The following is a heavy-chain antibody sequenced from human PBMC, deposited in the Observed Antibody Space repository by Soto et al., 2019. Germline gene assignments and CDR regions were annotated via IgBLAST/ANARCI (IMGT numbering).Heavy chain of an antibody. D-gene: IGHD3-10*01. J-gene: IGHJ3*02. CDR1: GYSFTTNW. Sequence: GESLKISCKASGYSFTTNWIGWVRQMPGKGLEWRGIIYPADSDTRYSPSFQGQVTISADKSIITAYLQWSSLKASDTAMYYCARRPGSAFDIWGQGTMVTVSS. CDR2: IYPADSDT. CDR3: ARRPGSAFDI. V-gene: IGHV5-51*01.